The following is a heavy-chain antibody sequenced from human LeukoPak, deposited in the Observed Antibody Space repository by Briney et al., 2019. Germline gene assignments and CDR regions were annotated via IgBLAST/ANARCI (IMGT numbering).Heavy chain of an antibody. CDR3: ARGAGYSSSRRRNYYYGMDV. CDR1: GYTFTNNG. D-gene: IGHD6-6*01. Sequence: GASVTVSCKASGYTFTNNGISWVRHAPGQGLEWVGWISAYNGDTKYAQRLQGRVTMTTDTSTSTTYMELRSLRSDDTAVYYCARGAGYSSSRRRNYYYGMDVWGQGTTVTVSS. V-gene: IGHV1-18*01. CDR2: ISAYNGDT. J-gene: IGHJ6*02.